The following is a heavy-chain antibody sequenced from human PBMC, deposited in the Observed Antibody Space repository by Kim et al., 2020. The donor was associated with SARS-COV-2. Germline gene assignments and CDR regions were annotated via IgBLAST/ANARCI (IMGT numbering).Heavy chain of an antibody. V-gene: IGHV4-34*01. J-gene: IGHJ6*02. D-gene: IGHD3-16*01. Sequence: SETLSLTCAVYGGSFSGYYWSWIRQPPGKGLEWIGEINHSGSTNYNPSLKSRVTISVDTSKNQFSLKLSSVTAADTAVYYCARFAYYDGMDVWGQGTTVT. CDR2: INHSGST. CDR3: ARFAYYDGMDV. CDR1: GGSFSGYY.